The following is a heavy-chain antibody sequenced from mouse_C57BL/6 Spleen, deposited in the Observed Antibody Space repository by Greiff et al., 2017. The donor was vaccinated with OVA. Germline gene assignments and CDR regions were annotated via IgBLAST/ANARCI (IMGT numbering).Heavy chain of an antibody. V-gene: IGHV1-72*01. CDR2: IDPNSGGT. J-gene: IGHJ4*01. CDR1: GYTFTSYW. CDR3: ARGIYYGNSYYYAMDY. Sequence: QVQLKQPGAELVKPGASVKLSCKASGYTFTSYWMHWVKQRPGRGLEWIGRIDPNSGGTKYNEKFKSKATLTVDKPSSTAYMQLSSLTSEDSAVYYCARGIYYGNSYYYAMDYWGQGTSVTVSS. D-gene: IGHD2-1*01.